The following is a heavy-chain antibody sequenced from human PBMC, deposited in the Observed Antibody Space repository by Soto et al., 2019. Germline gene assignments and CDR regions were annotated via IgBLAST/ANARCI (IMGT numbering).Heavy chain of an antibody. J-gene: IGHJ5*02. V-gene: IGHV4-38-2*01. CDR3: ARVNRGRFNWIDP. CDR1: GYSISSGYY. D-gene: IGHD1-26*01. CDR2: ISHSAST. Sequence: SETLSLTCAVSGYSISSGYYWCWIRQPPGKGLEWIGSISHSASTYYNPSLRSRVTTSVDTSKNQFSLKLSSVTAADTAVYYCARVNRGRFNWIDPWGQGTLVTVSS.